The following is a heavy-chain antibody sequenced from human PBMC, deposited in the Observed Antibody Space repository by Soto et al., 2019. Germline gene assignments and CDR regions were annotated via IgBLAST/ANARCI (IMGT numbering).Heavy chain of an antibody. CDR2: IYHAGST. V-gene: IGHV4-4*02. Sequence: SETLSLTCIVSGGSITNSNWWSWVRLPPAKGLEWIGDIYHAGSTKYNPSLERRVTMSVDTSNNQFGLTLTSVTAADTAVYFCARGPPIVGNTRPLESWGQGTLVTVSS. CDR3: ARGPPIVGNTRPLES. D-gene: IGHD1-26*01. CDR1: GGSITNSNW. J-gene: IGHJ4*02.